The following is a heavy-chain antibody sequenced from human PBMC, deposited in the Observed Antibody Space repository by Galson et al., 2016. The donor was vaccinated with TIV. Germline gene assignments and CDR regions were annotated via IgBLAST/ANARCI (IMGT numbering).Heavy chain of an antibody. Sequence: SLRLSCAASGFTFDAYDMNWVRQAPGKGLEWVSGINWNGGSTGYADSVKGRFTTSRDNAKNSLYLQMNSLRAEDTALYHCARLRSCGGDCYYFDYWGQGTLVTVSS. CDR3: ARLRSCGGDCYYFDY. V-gene: IGHV3-20*01. CDR2: INWNGGST. J-gene: IGHJ4*02. CDR1: GFTFDAYD. D-gene: IGHD2-21*02.